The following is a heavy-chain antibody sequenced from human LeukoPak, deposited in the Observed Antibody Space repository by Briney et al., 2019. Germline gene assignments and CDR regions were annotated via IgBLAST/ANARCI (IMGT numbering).Heavy chain of an antibody. D-gene: IGHD3-3*01. J-gene: IGHJ5*02. CDR3: AKAKFLRFDP. Sequence: GGSLRLSCQGSGFTFGDYAMSWVRQAPGEGLQWVSTIRAGGGGTFYVDSVQGRFSVSRDNSNNTLYLQMNSLRVDDTAIYYCAKAKFLRFDPWGPGTLVTVSS. V-gene: IGHV3-23*01. CDR1: GFTFGDYA. CDR2: IRAGGGGT.